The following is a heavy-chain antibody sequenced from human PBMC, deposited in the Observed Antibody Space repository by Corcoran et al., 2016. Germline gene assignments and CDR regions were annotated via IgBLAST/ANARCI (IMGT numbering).Heavy chain of an antibody. Sequence: QVQLVESGGGVVQPGRSLRLSCAASGFTFSSYGMHWVRQAPGKGLEWVAVISYDGSNKYYADSVKGRFTISRDNSKNTLYLQMNSLRAEDTAVYYCAKFSGPIAVAETGEAFDIWGQGTMVTVSS. D-gene: IGHD6-19*01. CDR1: GFTFSSYG. J-gene: IGHJ3*02. CDR3: AKFSGPIAVAETGEAFDI. V-gene: IGHV3-30*18. CDR2: ISYDGSNK.